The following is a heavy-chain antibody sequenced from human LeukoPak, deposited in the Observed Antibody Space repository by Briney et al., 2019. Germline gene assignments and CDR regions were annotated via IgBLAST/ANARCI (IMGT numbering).Heavy chain of an antibody. D-gene: IGHD6-19*01. CDR1: GGSISSSSYY. V-gene: IGHV4-39*01. CDR3: ARLTPPDQGLADY. J-gene: IGHJ4*02. Sequence: SETLSLTCTVSGGSISSSSYYWGWIRQPPGKGLEWIGSIYYSGSTYYNPPLKSRVTISVDTSKNQFSLKLSSVTAADTAVYYCARLTPPDQGLADYWGQGTLVTVSS. CDR2: IYYSGST.